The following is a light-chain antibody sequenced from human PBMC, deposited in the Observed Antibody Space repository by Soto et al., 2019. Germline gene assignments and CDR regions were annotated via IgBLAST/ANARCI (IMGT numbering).Light chain of an antibody. CDR2: DAS. V-gene: IGKV3-11*01. Sequence: EIVLTQSPATLSLSPGERATLSCKASQNVDIYIGWYQQKPGQAPRLLIYDASNRASGIPARFSGSGSGTDFTLTISSLEPEDFAVYYCLQRSNYYGFGQGTKLEIK. CDR3: LQRSNYYG. CDR1: QNVDIY. J-gene: IGKJ2*03.